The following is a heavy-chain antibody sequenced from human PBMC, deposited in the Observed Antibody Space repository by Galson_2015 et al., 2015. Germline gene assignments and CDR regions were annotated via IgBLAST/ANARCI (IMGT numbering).Heavy chain of an antibody. Sequence: SLRLSCAASGFTVSSNYMSWVRQAPGKGLEWVSVIFSGGSTYYADSVKGRFTISRDNSKNTLYLQVNSLRAEDTAVYYCARGHEAKGWLVLGYWGQGTLVTVSS. CDR3: ARGHEAKGWLVLGY. J-gene: IGHJ4*02. V-gene: IGHV3-53*01. D-gene: IGHD6-19*01. CDR1: GFTVSSNY. CDR2: IFSGGST.